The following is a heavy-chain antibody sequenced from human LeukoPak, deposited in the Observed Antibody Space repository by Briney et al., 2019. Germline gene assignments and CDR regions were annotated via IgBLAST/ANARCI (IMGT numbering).Heavy chain of an antibody. CDR2: IWYDGSNK. CDR1: GFTFSSYG. Sequence: PGRSLRLSCAASGFTFSSYGMHWVRQAPGKGLEWVAVIWYDGSNKYYADSVKGRFTISRDNSKNTLYLQMNSLRAEDTAVYYCARDQGSSSWYDWFDPWGQGTLVTVSS. D-gene: IGHD6-13*01. CDR3: ARDQGSSSWYDWFDP. J-gene: IGHJ5*02. V-gene: IGHV3-33*01.